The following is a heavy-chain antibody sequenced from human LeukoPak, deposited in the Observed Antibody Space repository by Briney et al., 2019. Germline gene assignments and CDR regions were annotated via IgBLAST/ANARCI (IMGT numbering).Heavy chain of an antibody. CDR2: IYFSGST. CDR1: GDSISSSSYY. J-gene: IGHJ4*02. D-gene: IGHD5-18*01. Sequence: PSQTLSLTCAVSGDSISSSSYYWGWIRQPPGKGLEWIGSIYFSGSTYYNPSLKSRVTISVDTSKNQFSLKLSSVTAADTAVYYCARAGGGYSYGLDYWGQGTLVTVSS. V-gene: IGHV4-39*07. CDR3: ARAGGGYSYGLDY.